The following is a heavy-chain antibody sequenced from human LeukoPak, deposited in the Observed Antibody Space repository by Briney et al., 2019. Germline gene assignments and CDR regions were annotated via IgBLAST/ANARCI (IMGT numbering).Heavy chain of an antibody. J-gene: IGHJ6*03. CDR3: ARDPYSGGYGPYYYYYMDV. CDR1: GFTFSTFA. CDR2: IFPSGGEI. V-gene: IGHV3-21*01. D-gene: IGHD1-26*01. Sequence: GGSLRLSCAASGFTFSTFAMIWVRQPPGKGLEWVSSIFPSGGEIHYADSVRGRFTISRDNAENSLYLQMNSLRDEDTAVYYCARDPYSGGYGPYYYYYMDVWGKGTTVTISS.